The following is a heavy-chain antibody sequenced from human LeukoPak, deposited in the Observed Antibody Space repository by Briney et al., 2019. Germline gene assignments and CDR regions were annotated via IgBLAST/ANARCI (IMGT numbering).Heavy chain of an antibody. CDR1: GFTFSSYG. CDR2: ISSSSSYI. V-gene: IGHV3-21*01. J-gene: IGHJ4*02. D-gene: IGHD3-22*01. Sequence: PGGSLRLSCVASGFTFSSYGMHWVRQAPGKGLEWVSCISSSSSYIYYADSVKGRFTTSRDNAKNSLYLQMNSLRAEDTAVYYCARDLRSSGYYAFDYWGQGTLVTVSS. CDR3: ARDLRSSGYYAFDY.